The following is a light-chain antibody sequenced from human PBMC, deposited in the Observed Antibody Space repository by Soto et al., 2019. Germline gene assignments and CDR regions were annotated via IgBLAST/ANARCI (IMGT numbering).Light chain of an antibody. V-gene: IGLV2-23*02. Sequence: QSALTQPASVSGSPGQSITISCTGTSNDVGGYNLVSWFQQHPGKAPKLMISEVNKRPSGVSNRFSGSKSANTASLTISGLQAEDDADYYCCTHVGGSSPQWVFGGGTKRTVL. CDR2: EVN. CDR1: SNDVGGYNL. J-gene: IGLJ3*02. CDR3: CTHVGGSSPQWV.